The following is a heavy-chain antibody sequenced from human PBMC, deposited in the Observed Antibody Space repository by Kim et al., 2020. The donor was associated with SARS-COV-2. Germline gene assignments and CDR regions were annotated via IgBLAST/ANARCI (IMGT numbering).Heavy chain of an antibody. CDR1: GGSISSDTW. V-gene: IGHV4-4*02. CDR3: ARDRDWFDP. Sequence: SETLSLTCAVSGGSISSDTWWNWVRQPPGKGLEWIGEIYHSGNTYYNPSLKSRVTISVDKSKNQFSLKLSSVTAADTAVYYCARDRDWFDPWGQGTLVTV. J-gene: IGHJ5*02. CDR2: IYHSGNT.